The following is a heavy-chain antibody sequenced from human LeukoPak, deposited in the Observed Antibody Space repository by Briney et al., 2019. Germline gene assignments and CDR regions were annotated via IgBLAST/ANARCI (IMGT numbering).Heavy chain of an antibody. V-gene: IGHV3-33*01. CDR2: LWYDGSTQ. J-gene: IGHJ4*02. CDR3: MSQYYDILTGYYSFPDY. D-gene: IGHD3-9*01. Sequence: GRSLRLSCVASGXTFSSYTVRWVRQAPGKGLEWVAVLWYDGSTQFFADSVKGRFTISRDNSKNTLYLQMNGLRAEDTAVYYCMSQYYDILTGYYSFPDYWGQGTLVTVSS. CDR1: GXTFSSYT.